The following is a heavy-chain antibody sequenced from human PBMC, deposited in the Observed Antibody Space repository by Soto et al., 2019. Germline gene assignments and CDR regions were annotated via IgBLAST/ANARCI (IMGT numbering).Heavy chain of an antibody. CDR1: GGTFSSYA. D-gene: IGHD1-1*01. CDR3: ARYTTDYYYYGMDV. J-gene: IGHJ6*02. CDR2: IIPIFGTA. Sequence: QVQLVQSGAEVKKPGSSVKVSCKASGGTFSSYAISWVRQAPGQGLEWMGGIIPIFGTADYAQKFQGRVTITADESTSTAYMELSSPRSEDTAVYYCARYTTDYYYYGMDVWGQGTTVTVPS. V-gene: IGHV1-69*12.